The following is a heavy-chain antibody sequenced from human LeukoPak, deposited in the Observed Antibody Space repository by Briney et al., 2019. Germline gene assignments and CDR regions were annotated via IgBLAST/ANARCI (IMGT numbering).Heavy chain of an antibody. V-gene: IGHV4-59*01. CDR1: GGSISSYN. J-gene: IGHJ4*02. D-gene: IGHD1-26*01. Sequence: SETLSLTCTVSGGSISSYNWSWIRQPPGKGLEWIGYIYYSGTTSYNPSLKSRVTISVDTSKNQFSLKLSSVTAGDTAVYYCARWPGSGTYWAFDYWGQGTLVTVSS. CDR2: IYYSGTT. CDR3: ARWPGSGTYWAFDY.